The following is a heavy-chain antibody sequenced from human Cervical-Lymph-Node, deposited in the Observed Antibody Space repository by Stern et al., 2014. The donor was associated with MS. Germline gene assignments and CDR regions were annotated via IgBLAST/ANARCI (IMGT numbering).Heavy chain of an antibody. D-gene: IGHD3-22*01. J-gene: IGHJ5*02. V-gene: IGHV3-74*02. CDR2: MNPEGTTI. Sequence: EVQLVESGGGLIQPGGSLRLSCVASGFTFSTHWMHWVRQAPGKGLMWVSRMNPEGTTIDYADSVKGRFTISRDNAENTVYLQMNSLRAEDTAMYYCAPIDYPDRPCGQGTLVTVTS. CDR3: APIDYPDRP. CDR1: GFTFSTHW.